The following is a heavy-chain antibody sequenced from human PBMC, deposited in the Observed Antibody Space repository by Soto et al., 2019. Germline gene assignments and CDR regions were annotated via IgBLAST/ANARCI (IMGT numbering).Heavy chain of an antibody. J-gene: IGHJ3*02. CDR3: ARHRGTNWYYAFQM. D-gene: IGHD6-13*01. V-gene: IGHV4-39*01. Sequence: QLQLQESVPGLVKPSETLSLTCTVSGGSVVSSNSYWAWIRQPPGKGLEWLGTISSGSSTYYNPSLKSQITIFVGASKNTFSLKMTSVTAADTAMYYCARHRGTNWYYAFQMWGQGTVVTVSS. CDR2: ISSGSST. CDR1: GGSVVSSNSY.